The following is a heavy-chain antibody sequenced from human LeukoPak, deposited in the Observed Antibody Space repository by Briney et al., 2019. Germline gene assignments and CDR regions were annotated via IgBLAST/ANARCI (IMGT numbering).Heavy chain of an antibody. CDR1: GGSFSGYY. V-gene: IGHV4-34*01. D-gene: IGHD3-22*01. CDR3: ARGRQDVTMIVVVMTAVSYYLDV. Sequence: SETLSLTCAVYGGSFSGYYWTWIRQTPEKGLEWIGEMDPSGSTNYNPSLKSRITISVDTSKNQFSLELSSVTAADTAVYYCARGRQDVTMIVVVMTAVSYYLDVWGKGTTVTVS. CDR2: MDPSGST. J-gene: IGHJ6*03.